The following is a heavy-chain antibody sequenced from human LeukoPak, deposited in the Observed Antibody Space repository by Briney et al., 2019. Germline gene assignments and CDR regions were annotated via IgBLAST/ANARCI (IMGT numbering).Heavy chain of an antibody. CDR2: ISSSSSYI. CDR3: ARDYYDSSGYPEYFQH. D-gene: IGHD3-22*01. V-gene: IGHV3-21*01. J-gene: IGHJ1*01. Sequence: GGSLRLSCAASGFTFSSYSMNWVRQAPGKGLEWVSSISSSSSYIYYADSVKGRFTISRDNAKNSLYLQMNSLRAEDTAVYYCARDYYDSSGYPEYFQHWGQGTLVTVSS. CDR1: GFTFSSYS.